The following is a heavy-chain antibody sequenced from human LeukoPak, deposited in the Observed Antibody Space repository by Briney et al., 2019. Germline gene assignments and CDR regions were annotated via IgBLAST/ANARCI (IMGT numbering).Heavy chain of an antibody. CDR3: ASGLNTVTVPFDY. Sequence: GGSLRLSCAASGFIFSDNYMSWVRQAPGKGLEWISFISRSGISIYYADSVKGRFTISRDNAKNSLYLQMNSLRAEDTAVYYCASGLNTVTVPFDYWGQGTLVTVSS. CDR1: GFIFSDNY. D-gene: IGHD4-17*01. J-gene: IGHJ4*02. CDR2: ISRSGISI. V-gene: IGHV3-11*01.